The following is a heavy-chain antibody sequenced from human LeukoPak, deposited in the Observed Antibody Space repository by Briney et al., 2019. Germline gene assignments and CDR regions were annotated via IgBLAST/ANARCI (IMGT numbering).Heavy chain of an antibody. V-gene: IGHV3-7*03. CDR1: GFTFSSHW. CDR3: ARAMDV. CDR2: IKQDGSEK. Sequence: PGGSLRLSCAASGFTFSSHWMTWVRQAPGKGLEWVANIKQDGSEKFYVDSVRGRFTISRDNAKNSLYLQMNSLRAEDTAVYYCARAMDVWGQGTTVTVSS. J-gene: IGHJ6*02.